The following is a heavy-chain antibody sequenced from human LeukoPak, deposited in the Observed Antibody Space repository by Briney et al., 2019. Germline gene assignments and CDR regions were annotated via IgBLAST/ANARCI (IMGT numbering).Heavy chain of an antibody. J-gene: IGHJ4*02. CDR3: AGIDYYDSSGYYEDY. D-gene: IGHD3-22*01. CDR1: GGSISSYY. Sequence: SETLSLTCTVSGGSISSYYWSWIRQPPGKGLEWTGYIYYSGSTNYNPSLKSRVTISVDTSKNQFSLKLSSVTAADTAVYYCAGIDYYDSSGYYEDYWGQGTLVTVSS. V-gene: IGHV4-59*08. CDR2: IYYSGST.